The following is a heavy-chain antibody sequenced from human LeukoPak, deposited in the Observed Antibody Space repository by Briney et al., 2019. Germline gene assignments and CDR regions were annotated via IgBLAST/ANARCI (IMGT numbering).Heavy chain of an antibody. Sequence: PGGSLRLSCAASGFTFSSYGMHWVRQAPGKGLEWVAVISYDGSNKYYADSVKGRFTISRDDSKNTLYLQMNSLRAEDTAVYYCAEDRSDFWSGYYTLYYYGMDVWGQGTTVTVSS. CDR1: GFTFSSYG. J-gene: IGHJ6*02. V-gene: IGHV3-30*18. CDR2: ISYDGSNK. CDR3: AEDRSDFWSGYYTLYYYGMDV. D-gene: IGHD3-3*01.